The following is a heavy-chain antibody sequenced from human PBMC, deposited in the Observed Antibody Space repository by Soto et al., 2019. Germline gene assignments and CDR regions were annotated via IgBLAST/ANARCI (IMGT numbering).Heavy chain of an antibody. Sequence: EVQLVESGGGLVQPGGSLRLSCTTSGLAFSTYWMAWVRQAPGKGLEWVGNTKPDETETYYADSVEGRFTISRDNAKSSPYLQMDSLRVEDTAVYYCATIGDVTFHYWGQGTPVTVSS. D-gene: IGHD4-4*01. CDR2: TKPDETET. CDR3: ATIGDVTFHY. J-gene: IGHJ4*02. CDR1: GLAFSTYW. V-gene: IGHV3-7*02.